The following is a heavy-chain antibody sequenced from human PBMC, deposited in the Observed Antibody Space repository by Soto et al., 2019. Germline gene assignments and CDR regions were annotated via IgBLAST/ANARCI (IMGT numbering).Heavy chain of an antibody. D-gene: IGHD6-19*01. Sequence: SETLSLTCTVSGGSISSSSYYWGWIRQPPGKGLEWIGSIYYSGSTYYNPSLKSRVTISVDTSKNQFSLKLSSVTAADTAVYDCARRSGSGWKYWGQGTLVTVSS. CDR1: GGSISSSSYY. CDR2: IYYSGST. V-gene: IGHV4-39*01. J-gene: IGHJ4*02. CDR3: ARRSGSGWKY.